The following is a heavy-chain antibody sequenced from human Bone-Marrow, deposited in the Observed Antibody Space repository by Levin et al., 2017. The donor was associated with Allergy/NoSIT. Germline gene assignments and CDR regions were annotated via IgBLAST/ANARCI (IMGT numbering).Heavy chain of an antibody. V-gene: IGHV3-23*01. CDR1: GFPFNNHA. CDR2: ISGSGGST. CDR3: AKLLGYCSSSSCYDY. Sequence: GGSLRLSCAASGFPFNNHAMSWVRQAPGKGLEWVSYISGSGGSTYYADSVKGRFTISRDNSKNTLYLQMNSLRAEDTAVYYCAKLLGYCSSSSCYDYWGQGTLVTVSS. D-gene: IGHD2-2*01. J-gene: IGHJ4*02.